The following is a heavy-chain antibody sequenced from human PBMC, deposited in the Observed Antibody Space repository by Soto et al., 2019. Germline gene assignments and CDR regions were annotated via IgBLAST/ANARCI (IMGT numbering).Heavy chain of an antibody. D-gene: IGHD6-13*01. CDR1: GFSFSSYT. Sequence: GGSLRLSCTASGFSFSSYTMNWVRQAPGKGLQWVASITNRGTHTYSADSVKGRFTISRDNDKNSLYLQMNNLRAEDTATYYCAKGLPGIAEEFDYWGQGTLVTVSS. CDR3: AKGLPGIAEEFDY. V-gene: IGHV3-21*06. J-gene: IGHJ4*02. CDR2: ITNRGTHT.